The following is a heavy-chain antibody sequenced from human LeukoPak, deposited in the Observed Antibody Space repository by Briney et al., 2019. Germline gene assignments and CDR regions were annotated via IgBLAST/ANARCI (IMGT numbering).Heavy chain of an antibody. D-gene: IGHD4-17*01. J-gene: IGHJ5*02. CDR2: ISSSSSYI. Sequence: GGSLRLSCAASGFTFSSYSMNWVRQAPGKGLEWVSSISSSSSYIYYADSVKGRFTISRDNAKNSLYLQMNSLRAEDTAVYYCARDPYGDYEYNWFDPWGQGTLVTVSS. V-gene: IGHV3-21*01. CDR1: GFTFSSYS. CDR3: ARDPYGDYEYNWFDP.